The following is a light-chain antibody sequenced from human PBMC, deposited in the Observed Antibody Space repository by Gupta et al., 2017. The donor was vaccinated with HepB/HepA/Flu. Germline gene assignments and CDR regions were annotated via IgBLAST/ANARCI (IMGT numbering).Light chain of an antibody. J-gene: IGKJ4*01. CDR2: DAS. Sequence: IXXXQXXXXLXAXVGDRVTITCQASQDISNYLNWYQQKPGKAPKLLIYDASNLETGVPSRFSGSGSGTDFTFTINSLQPEDIATYYCQQYDNLLTFGGGTKVEIK. V-gene: IGKV1-33*01. CDR3: QQYDNLLT. CDR1: QDISNY.